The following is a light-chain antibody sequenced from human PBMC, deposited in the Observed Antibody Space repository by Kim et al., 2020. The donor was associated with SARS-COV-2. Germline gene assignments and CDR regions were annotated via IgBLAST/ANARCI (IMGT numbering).Light chain of an antibody. J-gene: IGKJ5*01. Sequence: PGERATLSCRASQSVSSYLAWYQQKPGQAPRLLIYDASNRATGIPARFSGSGSGTDFTLTISSLEPEDFAVYYCQQRSNWPPIITFGQGTRLEIK. V-gene: IGKV3-11*01. CDR1: QSVSSY. CDR2: DAS. CDR3: QQRSNWPPIIT.